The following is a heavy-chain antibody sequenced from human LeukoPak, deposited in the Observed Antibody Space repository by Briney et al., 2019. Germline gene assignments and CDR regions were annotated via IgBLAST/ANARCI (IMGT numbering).Heavy chain of an antibody. J-gene: IGHJ4*02. Sequence: GGSLRLSCAASGFTFSSYSMNWVRQAPGKGLEWVSSISSSSSYIYYADSVKGRFTISRDNAKNSLYLQMNSLRAEDTAVYYCAKDFPPLYCSGGSCYSGEELNWGQGTLVTVSS. CDR1: GFTFSSYS. D-gene: IGHD2-15*01. CDR3: AKDFPPLYCSGGSCYSGEELN. CDR2: ISSSSSYI. V-gene: IGHV3-21*04.